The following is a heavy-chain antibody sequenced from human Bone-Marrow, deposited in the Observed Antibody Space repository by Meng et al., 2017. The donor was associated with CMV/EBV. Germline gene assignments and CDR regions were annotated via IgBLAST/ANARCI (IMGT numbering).Heavy chain of an antibody. CDR1: GFTFSSYE. Sequence: GESLKISCAASGFTFSSYEMNWVRQAPGKGLEWVSYISSSGSTIYYADSVKGRFTISRDNSKNTLYLQMNSLRSEDTAVYYCARDGLGLVSSYYYGTDVWGQGTTVTVSS. CDR3: ARDGLGLVSSYYYGTDV. V-gene: IGHV3-48*03. CDR2: ISSSGSTI. J-gene: IGHJ6*02. D-gene: IGHD3/OR15-3a*01.